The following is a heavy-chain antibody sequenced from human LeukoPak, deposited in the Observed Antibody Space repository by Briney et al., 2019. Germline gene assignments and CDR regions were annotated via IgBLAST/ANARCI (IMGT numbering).Heavy chain of an antibody. D-gene: IGHD5-18*01. Sequence: SETLSLTCAVYGGSFSGYYWSWIRQPPGKGLEWIGEINHSGSTNYNPSLKSRVTISVDTSKNQFSLKLTSVTAADTAVYYCARGRYTYGNAFDYWGQGTLVTVSS. V-gene: IGHV4-34*01. J-gene: IGHJ4*02. CDR1: GGSFSGYY. CDR3: ARGRYTYGNAFDY. CDR2: INHSGST.